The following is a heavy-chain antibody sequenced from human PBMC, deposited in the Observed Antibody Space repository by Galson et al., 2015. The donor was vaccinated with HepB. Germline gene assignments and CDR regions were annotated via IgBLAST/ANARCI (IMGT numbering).Heavy chain of an antibody. CDR2: IGSKANNYAT. CDR3: ARLRDLSGYSSA. D-gene: IGHD6-25*01. J-gene: IGHJ5*02. V-gene: IGHV3-73*01. Sequence: SLRLSRAASGFTFSGSATQWVRQTSGKGLEWVGRIGSKANNYATAYAASVQGRFTISRDDSKNTAFLQMNTLKTEDTAVYYWARLRDLSGYSSAWGQGTLVTVSS. CDR1: GFTFSGSA.